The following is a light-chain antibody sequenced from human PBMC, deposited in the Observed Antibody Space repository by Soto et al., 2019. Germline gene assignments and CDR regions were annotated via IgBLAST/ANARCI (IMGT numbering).Light chain of an antibody. CDR2: GNT. CDR1: SSNIGAGYD. J-gene: IGLJ3*02. V-gene: IGLV1-40*01. Sequence: QSVLTQPPSVSGAPGQRVNISCTGNSSNIGAGYDVHWYQQLPGTGPKLLIFGNTNRPSGVPDRFSGSKSGTSASLAITGLQAEDEADYHCQFYDSSLIVVFGGGTKLTVL. CDR3: QFYDSSLIVV.